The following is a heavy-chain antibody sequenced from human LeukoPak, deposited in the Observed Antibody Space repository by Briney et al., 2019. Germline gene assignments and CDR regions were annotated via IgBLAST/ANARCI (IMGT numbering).Heavy chain of an antibody. V-gene: IGHV3-7*01. D-gene: IGHD2-21*02. J-gene: IGHJ4*02. CDR3: ASRNCSGHCSPFCFDF. CDR1: GFTISNYW. CDR2: IKQDGSEK. Sequence: QPGGSLRLSCVASGFTISNYWMTWVRQAPGKGLEWVAHIKQDGSEKAYVDSVRGRFTISRDNGKNSLYLQMSSLGAEDTAVYYCASRNCSGHCSPFCFDFWRQGALVTVSP.